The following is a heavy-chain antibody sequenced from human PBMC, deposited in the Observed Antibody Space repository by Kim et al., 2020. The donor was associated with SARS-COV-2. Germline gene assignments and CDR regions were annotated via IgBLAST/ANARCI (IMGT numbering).Heavy chain of an antibody. Sequence: GGSLRLSCAASGFIFSTDGMHWVRQAPGKGLEWVAGIWYDEKSEYYADSVKGRFTISRDNSKGTVYLQMNSLRAEDTAVYYCARALYYSTADAFDIWGQGTMVTVSS. CDR1: GFIFSTDG. J-gene: IGHJ3*02. D-gene: IGHD2-2*01. V-gene: IGHV3-33*01. CDR2: IWYDEKSE. CDR3: ARALYYSTADAFDI.